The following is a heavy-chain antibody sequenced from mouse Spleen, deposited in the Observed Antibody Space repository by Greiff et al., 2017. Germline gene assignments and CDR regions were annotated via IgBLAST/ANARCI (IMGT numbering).Heavy chain of an antibody. D-gene: IGHD2-2*01. J-gene: IGHJ2*01. V-gene: IGHV5-17*01. Sequence: EVKVVESGGGLVKPGGSLKLSCAASGFTFSDYGMHWVRQAPEKGLECVAYISSGSSTIYYADTVKGRFTISRDNAKNTLFLQMTSLRSEDTAMYYCAGGYPDYWGQGTTLTVSS. CDR2: ISSGSSTI. CDR1: GFTFSDYG. CDR3: AGGYPDY.